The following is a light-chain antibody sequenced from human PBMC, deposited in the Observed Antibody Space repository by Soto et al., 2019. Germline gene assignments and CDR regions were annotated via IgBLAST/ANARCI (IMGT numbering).Light chain of an antibody. CDR2: DVS. CDR1: SSDVGGYDY. J-gene: IGLJ1*01. Sequence: QSVLTQPASVSGSPGQSITISCTGTSSDVGGYDYVSWYQQHPGKAPKLLIYDVSNRPSGVSNRFSASKSGNTASLTISGLQAEDEADYYCSSYRSRSTRVFGTGTKVTVL. V-gene: IGLV2-14*01. CDR3: SSYRSRSTRV.